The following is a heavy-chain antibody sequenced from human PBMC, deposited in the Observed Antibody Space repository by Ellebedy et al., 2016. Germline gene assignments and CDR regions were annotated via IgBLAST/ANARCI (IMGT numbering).Heavy chain of an antibody. D-gene: IGHD2-2*01. V-gene: IGHV3-23*01. Sequence: GESLKISXAASGFTFSSYAMSWVRQAPGKGLEWVSAISGSGGSTYYADSVKGRFTISRDNSKNTLYLQMNSLRAEDTAVYYCAKPEHCSSTSCYVYYYYYMDVWGKGTTVTVSS. CDR2: ISGSGGST. J-gene: IGHJ6*03. CDR3: AKPEHCSSTSCYVYYYYYMDV. CDR1: GFTFSSYA.